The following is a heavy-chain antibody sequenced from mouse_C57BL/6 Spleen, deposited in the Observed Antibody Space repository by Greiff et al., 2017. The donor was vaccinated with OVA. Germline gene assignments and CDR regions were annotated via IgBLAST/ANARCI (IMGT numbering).Heavy chain of an antibody. Sequence: EVQLLESGGGLVQPGGSMKLSCVASGFTFSNYWMNWVRQSPEKGLEWVAQISLKSDNSATHYAESVKGRFTISRSDSKRSVNMQINNLSAKDTGIYYYTGSNWGDFDGWGKGTTLTVSS. J-gene: IGHJ2*01. V-gene: IGHV6-3*01. CDR3: TGSNWGDFDG. CDR2: ISLKSDNSAT. D-gene: IGHD4-1*01. CDR1: GFTFSNYW.